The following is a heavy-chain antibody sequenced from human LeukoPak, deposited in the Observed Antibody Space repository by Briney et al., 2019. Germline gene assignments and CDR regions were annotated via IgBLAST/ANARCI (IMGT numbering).Heavy chain of an antibody. J-gene: IGHJ4*02. CDR2: MKVDGSDI. CDR3: ARERVTTTSFDY. D-gene: IGHD2/OR15-2a*01. CDR1: GFTFTNDF. V-gene: IGHV3-7*01. Sequence: GGSLRLSCAASGFTFTNDFMTWVRQAPGKGLERVTHMKVDGSDIHYVDSVKGRFTISSDNARNSLYLQMNTLRVEDTAVYYCARERVTTTSFDYWGQGVLVTVSS.